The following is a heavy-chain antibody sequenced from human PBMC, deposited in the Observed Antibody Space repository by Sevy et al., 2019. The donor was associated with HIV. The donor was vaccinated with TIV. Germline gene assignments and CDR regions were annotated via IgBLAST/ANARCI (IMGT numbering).Heavy chain of an antibody. CDR1: GYSFTSYW. V-gene: IGHV5-10-1*01. CDR2: IDPSDSYT. D-gene: IGHD3-10*01. Sequence: GESLKISCKGSGYSFTSYWISWVRQMPGKGLEWVGRIDPSDSYTNYSPSFQGHVTITADKSISTAYRQWSSLKASDTAMYYCARKGIPPSTYYDGSGSYIPLDYWGQGTLVTVSS. J-gene: IGHJ4*02. CDR3: ARKGIPPSTYYDGSGSYIPLDY.